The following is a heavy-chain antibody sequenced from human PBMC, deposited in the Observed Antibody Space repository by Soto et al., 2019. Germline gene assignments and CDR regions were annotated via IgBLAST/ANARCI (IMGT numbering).Heavy chain of an antibody. CDR1: GFTFSDHY. CDR2: ISSSGDII. V-gene: IGHV3-11*01. CDR3: ARDLGYYDSSGYFDY. Sequence: PGGSLRLSCAASGFTFSDHYMSWIRQAPGKGLEWVSYISSSGDIIYYADSVKGRFTISRDNAKNSLYLQMNSLRAEDTAVYYCARDLGYYDSSGYFDYWGQGPLVTVYS. J-gene: IGHJ4*02. D-gene: IGHD3-22*01.